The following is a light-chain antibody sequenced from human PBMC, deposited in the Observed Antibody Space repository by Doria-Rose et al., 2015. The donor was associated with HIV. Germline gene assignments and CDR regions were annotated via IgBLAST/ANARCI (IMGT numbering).Light chain of an antibody. CDR2: KAS. V-gene: IGKV1-5*03. CDR1: QIIDNS. Sequence: DIQVTQSPSTLSASVGDRVTITCRASQIIDNSLAWYQQKPGKAPNLLIYKASSLESGVPSRFSGSGSGREFTLTISSLQPEDFATYYCQQYNSYSPYTFGQGTKLEIK. CDR3: QQYNSYSPYT. J-gene: IGKJ2*01.